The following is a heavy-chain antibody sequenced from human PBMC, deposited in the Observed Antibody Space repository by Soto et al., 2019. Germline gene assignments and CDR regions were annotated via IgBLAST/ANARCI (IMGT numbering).Heavy chain of an antibody. CDR1: GLSLSTTGVG. J-gene: IGHJ6*02. V-gene: IGHV2-5*02. D-gene: IGHD2-21*02. CDR3: VQSRCGGDCLQSYSSHSYYGLDV. CDR2: IYWDDDK. Sequence: QITLKESGPTLVKPTQTLTLTCTFSGLSLSTTGVGVGWIRQPPGKALEWLALIYWDDDKRYSPSLKSRLTIPKDISKHQLVLTITNMHPVETATYYCVQSRCGGDCLQSYSSHSYYGLDVWGQGTTVTVSS.